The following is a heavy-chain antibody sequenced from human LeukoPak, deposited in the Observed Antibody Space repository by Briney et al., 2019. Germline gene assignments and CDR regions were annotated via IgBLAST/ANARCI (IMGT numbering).Heavy chain of an antibody. Sequence: PGGSLRLSCAASGFSFSLYAMSWVRQAPGKGLEWVSAIRGGGDNTYYADSVKGRFTISRDNSKNTLYLQLNSLRAEDTAVYYCAKDWDDYGDYLPLDYWGQGTLVTVSS. V-gene: IGHV3-23*01. CDR1: GFSFSLYA. D-gene: IGHD4-17*01. CDR2: IRGGGDNT. J-gene: IGHJ4*02. CDR3: AKDWDDYGDYLPLDY.